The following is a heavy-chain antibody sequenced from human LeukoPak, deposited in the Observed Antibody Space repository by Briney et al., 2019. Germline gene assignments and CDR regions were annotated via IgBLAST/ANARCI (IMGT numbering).Heavy chain of an antibody. Sequence: ASVKVSCKASGYTFTSYDINWVRQATGQGLEWVGWMNPNSGNTGYAQKFQGRVTMTRNTSISTAYMELSSLRSEDTAVYYCARDSSSWYGRYYYYYGMDVWGQGTTVTVSS. CDR2: MNPNSGNT. CDR1: GYTFTSYD. D-gene: IGHD6-13*01. V-gene: IGHV1-8*01. J-gene: IGHJ6*02. CDR3: ARDSSSWYGRYYYYYGMDV.